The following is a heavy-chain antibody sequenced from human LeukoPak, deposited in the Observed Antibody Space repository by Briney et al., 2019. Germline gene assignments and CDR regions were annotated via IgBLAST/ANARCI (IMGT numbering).Heavy chain of an antibody. Sequence: PSETLSLTCTVSGGSISYYYWRWIRQSPGKGLEWIGYVYYSGTTNYNPSLKSRVTISVDTSKNQFSLQLRSVTAADTAVYYCAREDPQTRVPEGMDVWGQGTTVTVSS. J-gene: IGHJ6*02. D-gene: IGHD4/OR15-4a*01. V-gene: IGHV4-59*01. CDR1: GGSISYYY. CDR2: VYYSGTT. CDR3: AREDPQTRVPEGMDV.